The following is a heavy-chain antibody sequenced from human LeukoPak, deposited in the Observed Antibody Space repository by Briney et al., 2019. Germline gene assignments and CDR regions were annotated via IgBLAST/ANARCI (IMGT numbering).Heavy chain of an antibody. CDR3: AKDPYSSSSGYFDY. D-gene: IGHD6-6*01. Sequence: GGSLRLSCAASGFTFRSYAMHWVRQAPGKGLEWVAVISSDGSDKFYADSVKGRFTISRDNPKNTLYLQMNSLRAEDTAVYYCAKDPYSSSSGYFDYWGQGTLVTVSS. J-gene: IGHJ4*02. CDR1: GFTFRSYA. CDR2: ISSDGSDK. V-gene: IGHV3-30*18.